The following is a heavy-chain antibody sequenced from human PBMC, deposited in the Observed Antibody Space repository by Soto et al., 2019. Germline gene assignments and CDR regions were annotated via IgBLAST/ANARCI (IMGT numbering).Heavy chain of an antibody. J-gene: IGHJ5*02. CDR2: MDPNTGHT. V-gene: IGHV1-8*01. CDR3: ARRFDHGSRNPSWCDP. Sequence: QVQLVQSGAEVKKPGASVKVSCEASGYTFTSFDINWVRQATGQGLEWMGWMDPNTGHTGYAQQFDGRISTSKYSPITTDCMELNRLTSQGTAVYYCARRFDHGSRNPSWCDPWGQGSLVTVSS. D-gene: IGHD3-10*01. CDR1: GYTFTSFD.